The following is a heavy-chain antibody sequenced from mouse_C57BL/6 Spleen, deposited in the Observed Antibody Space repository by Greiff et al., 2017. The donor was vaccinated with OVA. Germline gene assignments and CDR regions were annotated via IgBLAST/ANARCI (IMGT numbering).Heavy chain of an antibody. Sequence: EVQLQQSGAELVKPGASVKLSCTASGFNIKDYYMHWVKQRTEQGLEWIGRIDPEDGETKYAQKFQGKATFTADKSSNTAYLQLSSLTSDDTAVYYCARMRDYVGSLAYWGQGTLVTVSA. CDR2: IDPEDGET. D-gene: IGHD1-1*01. V-gene: IGHV14-2*01. CDR3: ARMRDYVGSLAY. CDR1: GFNIKDYY. J-gene: IGHJ3*01.